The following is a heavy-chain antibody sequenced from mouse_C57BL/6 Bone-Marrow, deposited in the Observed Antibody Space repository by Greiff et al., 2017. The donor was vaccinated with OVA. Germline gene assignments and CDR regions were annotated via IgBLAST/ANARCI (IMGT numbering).Heavy chain of an antibody. V-gene: IGHV7-3*01. Sequence: EVMLVESGGGLVQPGGSLSLSCAASGFTFTAYYMSWVRQPPGQALEWLGFFRNKANGYTSEYSASVKGRFTISRDNSQNIHYLQMNALRAEDSATYYCARWGFAYWGQGTLVTVSA. CDR3: ARWGFAY. CDR1: GFTFTAYY. J-gene: IGHJ3*01. CDR2: FRNKANGYTS.